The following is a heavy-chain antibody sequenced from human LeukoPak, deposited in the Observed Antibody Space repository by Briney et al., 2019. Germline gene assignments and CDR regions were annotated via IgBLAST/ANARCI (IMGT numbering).Heavy chain of an antibody. CDR3: AKGEGGSSSWYDFYDYGMDV. J-gene: IGHJ6*04. D-gene: IGHD2-2*01. V-gene: IGHV3-30*18. CDR2: ISIDGAKT. CDR1: GFTFNNIA. Sequence: PGASPRLSCAASGFTFNNIAMHWVRQAPGKGLEWVAVISIDGAKTYSADSVKGRFTISRDNSKKTLYLKMNTVRAEDTAVYYCAKGEGGSSSWYDFYDYGMDVWGKGTTVTVSS.